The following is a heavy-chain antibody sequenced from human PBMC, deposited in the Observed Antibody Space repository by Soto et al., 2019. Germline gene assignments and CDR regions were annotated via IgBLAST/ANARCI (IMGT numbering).Heavy chain of an antibody. D-gene: IGHD1-1*01. Sequence: QVQLVESGGGVVQPGRSLRLSCAASGFTFSNNAMDWVRQAPGKGLEWVAVISYDGSNKYIAESVKGRFTITRDNSKNTLFLQMISLVAEATAVDYCARGTTTSAFSVIDGWGQGTTVTVSS. V-gene: IGHV3-30-3*01. CDR2: ISYDGSNK. CDR3: ARGTTTSAFSVIDG. J-gene: IGHJ6*02. CDR1: GFTFSNNA.